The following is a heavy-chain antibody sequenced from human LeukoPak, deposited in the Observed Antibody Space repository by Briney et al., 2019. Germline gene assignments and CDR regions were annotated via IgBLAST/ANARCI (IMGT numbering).Heavy chain of an antibody. CDR1: GGTFSSYA. J-gene: IGHJ6*03. D-gene: IGHD2-2*01. CDR2: IIPIFGTA. CDR3: ARGVPAAIGPLYYYYMDV. Sequence: GSSVKVSCKASGGTFSSYAISWVRQAPGQGLEWMGWIIPIFGTANYAQKFQGRVTITQDESTSTAYMELSSLRSEDTAVYYCARGVPAAIGPLYYYYMDVWGKGTTVTVCS. V-gene: IGHV1-69*01.